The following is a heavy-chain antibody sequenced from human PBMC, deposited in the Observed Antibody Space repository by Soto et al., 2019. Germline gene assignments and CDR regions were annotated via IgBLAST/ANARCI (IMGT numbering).Heavy chain of an antibody. J-gene: IGHJ6*02. CDR3: ARVSPGGYCSSTSCYPAYGMDV. V-gene: IGHV1-69*06. CDR2: IIPIFGTA. CDR1: GGTFSSYA. Sequence: QVQLVQSGAEVKKPGSSVKVYCKASGGTFSSYAISWVRQAPGQGLEWMGGIIPIFGTANYAQKFQGRVTITADKSTSTAYMELSSLRSEDTAVYYCARVSPGGYCSSTSCYPAYGMDVWGQGTTVTVSS. D-gene: IGHD2-2*01.